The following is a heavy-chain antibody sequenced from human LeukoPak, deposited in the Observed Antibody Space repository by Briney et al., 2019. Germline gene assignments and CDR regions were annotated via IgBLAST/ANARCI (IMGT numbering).Heavy chain of an antibody. CDR3: ARGRIAVPLDAFDI. CDR1: GGTFSSYA. Sequence: GSSVKVSCKASGGTFSSYAISWVRQAPGQGLEWMGGIIPIFGTANYAQKFQGRVTITADKSTSTAYMELSSLRSEDTAVYYCARGRIAVPLDAFDIWGQGTMVTVSS. J-gene: IGHJ3*02. V-gene: IGHV1-69*06. CDR2: IIPIFGTA. D-gene: IGHD6-19*01.